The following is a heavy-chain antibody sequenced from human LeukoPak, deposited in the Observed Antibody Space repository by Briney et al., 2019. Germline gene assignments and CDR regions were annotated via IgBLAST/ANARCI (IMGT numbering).Heavy chain of an antibody. CDR2: ICASGSTT. CDR1: GFTFNNYA. J-gene: IGHJ5*01. D-gene: IGHD2-2*01. Sequence: PGESLRLSCAASGFTFNNYAMSWVRQAPGKGLEWVSAICASGSTTYYADSVKGRFTISRDNSENTLFLQMNSLRAEDTAVYYCAKEPREYCSSTSCPNWFDSWGQGTLVSDAS. V-gene: IGHV3-23*01. CDR3: AKEPREYCSSTSCPNWFDS.